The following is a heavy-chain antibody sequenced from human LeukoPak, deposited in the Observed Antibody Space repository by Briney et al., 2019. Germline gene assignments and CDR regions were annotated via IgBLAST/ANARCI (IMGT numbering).Heavy chain of an antibody. D-gene: IGHD3-3*01. CDR3: ARGWTEGYDFWSGYYTVGAFDI. J-gene: IGHJ3*02. CDR2: IYHSGST. CDR1: GFTFSNAW. Sequence: KPGGSLRLSCAASGFTFSNAWMSWVRQVPGKGLEWIGYIYHSGSTYYNPSLKSRVTISVDRSKNQFSLKLSSVTAADTAVYYCARGWTEGYDFWSGYYTVGAFDIWGQGTMVTVSS. V-gene: IGHV4-4*02.